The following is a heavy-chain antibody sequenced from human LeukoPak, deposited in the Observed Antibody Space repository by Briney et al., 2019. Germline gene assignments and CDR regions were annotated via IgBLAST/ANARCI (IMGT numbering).Heavy chain of an antibody. D-gene: IGHD3-22*01. J-gene: IGHJ4*02. Sequence: MESGPTLVNPTQTLTLTCTFSGFSLSTSGVGVGWIRQPPGKALEWLALIYWNDDKPYNPSLKSRLTITKDTSKNQVVLTMTNVDPVDTATYYCAHTYYYDSNGRHYYFDYRGQGTLVTVSS. CDR1: GFSLSTSGVG. CDR3: AHTYYYDSNGRHYYFDY. CDR2: IYWNDDK. V-gene: IGHV2-5*01.